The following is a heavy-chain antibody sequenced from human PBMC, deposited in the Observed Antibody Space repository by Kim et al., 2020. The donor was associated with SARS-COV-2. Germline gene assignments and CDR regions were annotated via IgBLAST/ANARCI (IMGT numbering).Heavy chain of an antibody. J-gene: IGHJ6*02. CDR3: AKAVVSSVGIAALFRHPAGGMDV. D-gene: IGHD6-13*01. V-gene: IGHV3-30*18. CDR2: ISYDGSNK. Sequence: GGSLRLSCAASGFTFSSYGMHWVRQAPGKGLEWVAVISYDGSNKYYADSVKGRFTISRDNSKNTLYLQMNSLRAEDTAVYYCAKAVVSSVGIAALFRHPAGGMDVWGQGTTVTVSS. CDR1: GFTFSSYG.